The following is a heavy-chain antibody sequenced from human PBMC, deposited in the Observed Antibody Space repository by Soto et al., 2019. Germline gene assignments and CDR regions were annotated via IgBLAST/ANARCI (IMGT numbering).Heavy chain of an antibody. Sequence: GGSLRLSCAGSGFTFSKYAMTWVRQAPGKGLEWASTTRGNGEYTYYADSVKGRFTVSRDNSKNALFLEISSLRAEDTAIYYCAKESKSEEVSASRVYGMDVWGQGTTVTVSS. D-gene: IGHD2-2*01. J-gene: IGHJ6*02. CDR1: GFTFSKYA. CDR2: TRGNGEYT. V-gene: IGHV3-23*01. CDR3: AKESKSEEVSASRVYGMDV.